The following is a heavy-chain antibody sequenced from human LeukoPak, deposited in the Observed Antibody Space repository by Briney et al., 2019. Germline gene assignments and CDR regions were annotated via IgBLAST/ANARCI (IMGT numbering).Heavy chain of an antibody. CDR1: GYTFTSYG. Sequence: ASVKVSCKASGYTFTSYGISWVRQAPGQGLEWMGWISAYNGNTNYAQKLQGRVTMTTDTSTSTAYMELRSLRAEDTAVYYCARAGDFSYYDFWSGAGGDYYYYMDVWGKGTTVTVSS. D-gene: IGHD3-3*01. CDR3: ARAGDFSYYDFWSGAGGDYYYYMDV. CDR2: ISAYNGNT. J-gene: IGHJ6*03. V-gene: IGHV1-18*01.